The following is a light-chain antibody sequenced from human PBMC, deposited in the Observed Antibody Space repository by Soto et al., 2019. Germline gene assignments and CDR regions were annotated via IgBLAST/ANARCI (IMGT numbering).Light chain of an antibody. CDR2: GAS. CDR1: QSISSN. V-gene: IGKV3-15*01. CDR3: QHYNNWPPIYP. J-gene: IGKJ2*01. Sequence: MTQSPDTLSVSPGERVTLSCRASQSISSNVVWYQQKSGQAPRLLIYGASTRAAGIPDRFSGSGSGTEFLLPISSLQSEVFGFYYCQHYNNWPPIYPFGQGTRLEIK.